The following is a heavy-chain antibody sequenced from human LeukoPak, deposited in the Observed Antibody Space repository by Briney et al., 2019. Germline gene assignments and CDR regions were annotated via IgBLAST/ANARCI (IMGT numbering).Heavy chain of an antibody. Sequence: GGSLRLSCTASGFTFGSYGMHWVRQAPGKGLEWVGVIWYDGSNKYYADSVRGRFTISRDNAKNTLYLQMNSLRTEDTAVYYCVRDPGYYDSSGFHPFDYWGQGTLVTVSS. CDR1: GFTFGSYG. CDR2: IWYDGSNK. J-gene: IGHJ4*02. V-gene: IGHV3-33*01. D-gene: IGHD3-22*01. CDR3: VRDPGYYDSSGFHPFDY.